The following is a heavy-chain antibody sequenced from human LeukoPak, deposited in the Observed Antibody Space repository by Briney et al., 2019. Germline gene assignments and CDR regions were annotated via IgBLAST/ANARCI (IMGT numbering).Heavy chain of an antibody. Sequence: GGSLRLSCAASGFNLSNYDMDWVRQAPGRGLEWVALLWDDGNNKYYADSVKGRFTISRDNSKNTLYLQMNSLRAEDTAVYYCARERPVPDFYYGMDVWGQGTTVTVSS. CDR2: LWDDGNNK. CDR1: GFNLSNYD. J-gene: IGHJ6*02. V-gene: IGHV3-33*01. D-gene: IGHD3-3*01. CDR3: ARERPVPDFYYGMDV.